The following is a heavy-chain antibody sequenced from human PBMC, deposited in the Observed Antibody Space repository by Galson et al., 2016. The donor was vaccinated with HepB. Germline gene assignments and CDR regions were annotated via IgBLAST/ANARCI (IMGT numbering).Heavy chain of an antibody. J-gene: IGHJ4*02. D-gene: IGHD4-17*01. V-gene: IGHV3-21*01. CDR2: ISSSSSYI. CDR3: ARSNDYGDYYFDY. CDR1: GFTFSSYS. Sequence: SLRLSCAASGFTFSSYSMNWVRQAPGKGLEWVSSISSSSSYIYYADSVKGRFTTSRDNAKNSLYLQMNSLRAEDTAGYYCARSNDYGDYYFDYWGQGTLVTVSS.